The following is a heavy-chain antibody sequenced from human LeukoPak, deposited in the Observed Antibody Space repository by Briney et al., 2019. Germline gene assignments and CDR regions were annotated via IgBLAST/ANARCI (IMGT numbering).Heavy chain of an antibody. J-gene: IGHJ4*02. V-gene: IGHV4-39*07. Sequence: SETLSLTCTVSGGSISSSSYYWGWIRQPPGKGLEWIGGIYYSGSTYYNPSLKSRVTISVDTSKNQFSLKLSSVTAADTAVYYCARTTTVVTRHFDYWGQGTLVTLSS. D-gene: IGHD4-23*01. CDR2: IYYSGST. CDR3: ARTTTVVTRHFDY. CDR1: GGSISSSSYY.